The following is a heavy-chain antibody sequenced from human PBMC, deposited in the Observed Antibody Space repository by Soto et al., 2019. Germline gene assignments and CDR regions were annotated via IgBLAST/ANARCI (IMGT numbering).Heavy chain of an antibody. CDR1: GGSISSYY. CDR2: IYYSGST. CDR3: ASERGYSYGSDYGMDV. V-gene: IGHV4-59*01. J-gene: IGHJ6*02. Sequence: PSETLSLTCTVSGGSISSYYWSWIRQPPGKGLEWIGYIYYSGSTNYNPSLKSRVTISVDTSKNQFSLKLSSVTAADTAVYYCASERGYSYGSDYGMDVWGQGTTVTVSS. D-gene: IGHD5-18*01.